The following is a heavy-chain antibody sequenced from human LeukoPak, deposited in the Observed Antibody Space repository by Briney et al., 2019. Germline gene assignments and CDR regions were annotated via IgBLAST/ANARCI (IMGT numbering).Heavy chain of an antibody. CDR2: IYHSGST. Sequence: ASETLSLTCTVSGYSISSGCYWGWIRQPPGKGLEWIGSIYHSGSTNYNPSLKSRVTISVDTSKNQFSLKLSSVTAADTAVYYCARGRGYCSGGSCYNVDYWGQGTLVTVSS. J-gene: IGHJ4*02. CDR3: ARGRGYCSGGSCYNVDY. V-gene: IGHV4-38-2*02. CDR1: GYSISSGCY. D-gene: IGHD2-15*01.